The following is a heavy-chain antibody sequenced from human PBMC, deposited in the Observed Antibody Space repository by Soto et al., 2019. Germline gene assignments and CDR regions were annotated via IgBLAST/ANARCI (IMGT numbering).Heavy chain of an antibody. CDR2: INHSGST. J-gene: IGHJ5*02. CDR3: ARGFDILTGYNWFDP. D-gene: IGHD3-9*01. V-gene: IGHV4-34*01. CDR1: GGSFSGYY. Sequence: QVQLQQWGAGLLKPSETLSLTCAVYGGSFSGYYWSWIRQPPGKGLEWIGEINHSGSTNYNPSLKSRVTISVDTSKNQFSRKLSSVTAADTAVYYCARGFDILTGYNWFDPWGQGTLVTVSS.